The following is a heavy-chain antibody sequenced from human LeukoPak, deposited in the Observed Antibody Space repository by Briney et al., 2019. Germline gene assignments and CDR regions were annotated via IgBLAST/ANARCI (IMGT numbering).Heavy chain of an antibody. CDR1: GYSFTNYW. D-gene: IGHD3-10*01. CDR3: ARRGEDYYFDY. Sequence: GESLKISCKGSGYSFTNYWIGWVRQLPGKGLEWMGIIYPGDSDTRYSPSFQGQVTISADKSINTAYLQWSSLNASDTAMYYCARRGEDYYFDYWGQGILVTVSS. V-gene: IGHV5-51*01. CDR2: IYPGDSDT. J-gene: IGHJ4*02.